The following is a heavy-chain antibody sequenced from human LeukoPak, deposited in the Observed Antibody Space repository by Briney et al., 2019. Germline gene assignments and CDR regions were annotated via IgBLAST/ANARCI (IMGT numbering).Heavy chain of an antibody. CDR1: GYTFTSYY. V-gene: IGHV1-46*01. D-gene: IGHD6-13*01. CDR3: ASSPPKWSSSWDDAFDI. Sequence: ASVKVSCKASGYTFTSYYMHWVRQAPGQGLEWMGIINPSGGSTSYAQKFQGRVTMTRDTSTSTVYMELSSLGSEDTAVYYCASSPPKWSSSWDDAFDIWGQGTMVTVSS. CDR2: INPSGGST. J-gene: IGHJ3*02.